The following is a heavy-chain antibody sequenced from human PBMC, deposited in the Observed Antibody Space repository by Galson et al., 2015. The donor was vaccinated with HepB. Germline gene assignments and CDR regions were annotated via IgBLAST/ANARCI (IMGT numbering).Heavy chain of an antibody. V-gene: IGHV1-18*01. CDR3: ARDHVVTTKSWFDP. J-gene: IGHJ5*02. Sequence: QSGAEVKKPGASVKVSCEASGYTFTSYGISWVRQAPGQGLEWMGWISVYNGNTNYAQKYQGRVTMTTDTSTNTAYMELRNLRFDDTALYYCARDHVVTTKSWFDPWGQGTLVTVSS. CDR2: ISVYNGNT. CDR1: GYTFTSYG. D-gene: IGHD2-21*02.